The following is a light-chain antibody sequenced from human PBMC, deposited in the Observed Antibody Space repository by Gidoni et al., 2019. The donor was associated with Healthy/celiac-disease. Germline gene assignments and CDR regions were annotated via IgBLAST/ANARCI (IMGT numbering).Light chain of an antibody. Sequence: QSALSQPASVSGYPAQPITISCTGTSSDVGGYNYVSWYQQHPGKAPKLMIYDVSNRPSGVSNRFSGSKSGNTASLTISGLQAEDEADYYCSSYTSSSTVVFGGGTKLTVL. J-gene: IGLJ2*01. CDR1: SSDVGGYNY. CDR2: DVS. CDR3: SSYTSSSTVV. V-gene: IGLV2-14*03.